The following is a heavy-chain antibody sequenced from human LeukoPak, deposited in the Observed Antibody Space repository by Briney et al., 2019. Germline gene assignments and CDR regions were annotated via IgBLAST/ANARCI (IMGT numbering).Heavy chain of an antibody. CDR2: IYSGGST. CDR1: GFTVSSNY. Sequence: GGSLRLSCAASGFTVSSNYMSWVRQAPGKGLGWVSVIYSGGSTYYADSVKGRFTISRDNSKSTLYLQMTSLRAEDTAVYYCARDGSGNNFNWFDPWGQGTLVTVSS. V-gene: IGHV3-66*01. D-gene: IGHD3-10*01. J-gene: IGHJ5*02. CDR3: ARDGSGNNFNWFDP.